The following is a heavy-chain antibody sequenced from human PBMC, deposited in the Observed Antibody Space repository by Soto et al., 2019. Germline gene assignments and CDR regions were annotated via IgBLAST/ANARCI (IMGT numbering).Heavy chain of an antibody. V-gene: IGHV4-59*01. J-gene: IGHJ4*02. CDR2: IYYTGST. CDR1: GGSISSYY. D-gene: IGHD3-22*01. CDR3: ARVDSSGSYFDY. Sequence: QVQLQESGPGLVKPSETLSLTCTVSGGSISSYYWSWIRQPPGKGQEWIAYIYYTGSTNYNPSLKSRVTLSADTSKNQFSLKLSSVTAADTAMYYCARVDSSGSYFDYWGQGTLVTVSS.